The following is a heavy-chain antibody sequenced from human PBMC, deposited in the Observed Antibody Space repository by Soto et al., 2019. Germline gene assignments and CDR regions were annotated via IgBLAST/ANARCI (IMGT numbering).Heavy chain of an antibody. Sequence: SETLSLTCAVYGGSFSGYYWSWIRQPPGKGLEWIGEINHSGSTNYNPSLKSRVTISVDTSKNQFSLKLSSVTAADTAGYYCARGLASYYGSGGRQPPDYWGQGTLVTVSS. CDR2: INHSGST. J-gene: IGHJ4*02. D-gene: IGHD3-10*01. V-gene: IGHV4-34*01. CDR3: ARGLASYYGSGGRQPPDY. CDR1: GGSFSGYY.